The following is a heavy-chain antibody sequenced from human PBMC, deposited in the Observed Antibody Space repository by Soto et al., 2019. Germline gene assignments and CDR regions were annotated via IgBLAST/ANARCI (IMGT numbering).Heavy chain of an antibody. Sequence: SVKVSCKASGGTFSSYAISWVRQAPGQGLEWMGGIIPIFGTANYAQKFQGRVTITADESTSTAYMELSSLRSEDTAVYYCARGRYGGNSEEFYYYGMDVWGQGTTVTVSS. J-gene: IGHJ6*02. V-gene: IGHV1-69*13. CDR2: IIPIFGTA. CDR3: ARGRYGGNSEEFYYYGMDV. CDR1: GGTFSSYA. D-gene: IGHD4-17*01.